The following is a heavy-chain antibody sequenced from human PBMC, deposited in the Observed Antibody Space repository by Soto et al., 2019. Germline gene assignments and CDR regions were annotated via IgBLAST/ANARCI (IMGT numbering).Heavy chain of an antibody. V-gene: IGHV1-18*01. CDR2: ISAYNGNT. J-gene: IGHJ4*02. D-gene: IGHD6-19*01. Sequence: QVQLVQSGAEVKKPGASVKVSCKASGYTFTSYGISWVRQAPGQGLEWMGWISAYNGNTNYAQKLQGRVTITTHTSTRTAYIELRSLRSDDTAVYYCARAFFSSGWYFDYWGQGTLVTVSS. CDR1: GYTFTSYG. CDR3: ARAFFSSGWYFDY.